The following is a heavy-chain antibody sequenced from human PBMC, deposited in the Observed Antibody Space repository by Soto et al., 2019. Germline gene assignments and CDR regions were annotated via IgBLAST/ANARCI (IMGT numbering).Heavy chain of an antibody. CDR2: INPKSGGT. Sequence: ASVKVSCKASGYRFTDYHIHWVRQAPGQGLEWLGRINPKSGGTSTAQKFQGWVTMTRDRSISTVYMELTRLRSDDTAVYFCARGHSTDCSNGVCSFFYNHEMDVGPRDHGHRLL. V-gene: IGHV1-2*04. CDR3: ARGHSTDCSNGVCSFFYNHEMDV. J-gene: IGHJ6*02. CDR1: GYRFTDYH. D-gene: IGHD2-8*01.